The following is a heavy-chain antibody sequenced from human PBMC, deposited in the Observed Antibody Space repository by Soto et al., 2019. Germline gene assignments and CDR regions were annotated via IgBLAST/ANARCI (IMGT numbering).Heavy chain of an antibody. D-gene: IGHD6-19*01. CDR2: MNPNSGNT. CDR1: GYTFTSYD. Sequence: ASVKVSCKASGYTFTSYDINWVRQATGQGLEWMGWMNPNSGNTGYAQKFQGRVTMTRNTSISTAYMELSSLRSEDTAVYYCAVTGYTSGWYKRCFDYWGQGTLVTVSS. V-gene: IGHV1-8*01. J-gene: IGHJ4*02. CDR3: AVTGYTSGWYKRCFDY.